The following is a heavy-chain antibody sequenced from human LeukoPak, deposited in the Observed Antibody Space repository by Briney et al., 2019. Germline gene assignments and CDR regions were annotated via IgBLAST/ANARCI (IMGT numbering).Heavy chain of an antibody. V-gene: IGHV3-30-3*01. CDR3: AKDLHGDYVRWGDY. CDR2: ISYDGSNK. CDR1: GFTFSSYA. J-gene: IGHJ4*02. D-gene: IGHD4-17*01. Sequence: GSLRLSCAASGFTFSSYAMHWVRQAQGKGLEWVAVISYDGSNKYYADSVQGRFTISRDNSKNTLYLQMNSLRAEDTAVYYCAKDLHGDYVRWGDYWGQGNLVTVS.